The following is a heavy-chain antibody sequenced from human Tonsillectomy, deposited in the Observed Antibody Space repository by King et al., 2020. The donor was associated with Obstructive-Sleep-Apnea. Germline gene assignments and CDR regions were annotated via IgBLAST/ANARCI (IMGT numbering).Heavy chain of an antibody. Sequence: QLQESQSGPGLVQASETLSLTCAVSGGSISSTNWWSWVRQPPGKGLEWIGQIYYSGSTLYNPSLKSRVTISTDKSKNQFSLKLNSVTAADTAVYYCAGAGGYDGAGGYDHWGQGTLVTVSS. CDR2: IYYSGST. J-gene: IGHJ4*02. V-gene: IGHV4-4*02. CDR3: AGAGGYDGAGGYDH. CDR1: GGSISSTNW. D-gene: IGHD5-12*01.